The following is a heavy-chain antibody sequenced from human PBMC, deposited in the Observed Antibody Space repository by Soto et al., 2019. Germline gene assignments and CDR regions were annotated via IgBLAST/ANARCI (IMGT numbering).Heavy chain of an antibody. CDR1: GFTFSLYS. Sequence: EVQLVESGGGLVQPGGSLRLSCAASGFTFSLYSMSWVRQAPGKGLEWVSYISRSSTGIHYADSVKGRFTIARDDATNSMHLQMKSRRDGDMAGYYCARAVTWGLDVWGQGTTGSISS. CDR2: ISRSSTGI. D-gene: IGHD3-10*01. CDR3: ARAVTWGLDV. J-gene: IGHJ6*02. V-gene: IGHV3-48*02.